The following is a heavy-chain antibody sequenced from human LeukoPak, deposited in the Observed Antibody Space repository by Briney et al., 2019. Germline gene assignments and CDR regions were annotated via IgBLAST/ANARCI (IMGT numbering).Heavy chain of an antibody. CDR1: GGSISSGSYY. D-gene: IGHD1-1*01. CDR2: IYTSGST. Sequence: SETLSLTCTVSGGSISSGSYYWSWIRQPAGKGLEWIGRIYTSGSTNYNPSLKSRVTISVDTSKNQFSLKLSFVTAADTAMYYCATTRWTSERGGFDYWGQGTLVTVSS. V-gene: IGHV4-61*02. CDR3: ATTRWTSERGGFDY. J-gene: IGHJ4*02.